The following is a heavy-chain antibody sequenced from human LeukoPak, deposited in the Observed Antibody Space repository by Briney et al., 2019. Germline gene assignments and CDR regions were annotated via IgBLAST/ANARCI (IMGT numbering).Heavy chain of an antibody. J-gene: IGHJ4*02. CDR1: GFTFINSA. CDR2: IVVGNGGT. V-gene: IGHV1-58*02. Sequence: SVKVSCKASGFTFINSAIQWVRQARGQRLEWIGWIVVGNGGTYYAQKFQERVTITRDLSTNTAFLELGSLRSDDTAVYYCAVHPGYSTWTAHRGILEYWGQGTLVTVSS. D-gene: IGHD5-12*01. CDR3: AVHPGYSTWTAHRGILEY.